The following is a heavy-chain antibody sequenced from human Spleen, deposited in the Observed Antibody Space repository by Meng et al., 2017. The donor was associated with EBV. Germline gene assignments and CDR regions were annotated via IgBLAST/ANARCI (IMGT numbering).Heavy chain of an antibody. CDR3: AREVAGASLDY. Sequence: QVQLVESGGGGVQPGGSLSLSCPGSAVTLSGYGMHWVRQAPGKGLEWVAVIWYDGSSKYYADSVKGRFTLSRDNSKNTLYLQMNSLRAEATGVYYCAREVAGASLDYWGQGTLVTVSS. V-gene: IGHV3-33*01. CDR1: AVTLSGYG. J-gene: IGHJ4*02. D-gene: IGHD1-26*01. CDR2: IWYDGSSK.